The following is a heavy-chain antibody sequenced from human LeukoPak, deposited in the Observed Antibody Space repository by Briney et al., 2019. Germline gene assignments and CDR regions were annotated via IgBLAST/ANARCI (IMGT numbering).Heavy chain of an antibody. D-gene: IGHD3-22*01. V-gene: IGHV3-23*01. CDR2: ISGSGGST. CDR3: AALDSSGYPRGY. J-gene: IGHJ4*02. Sequence: PGGSLRLSCAASGFTVSSYAMSWVRQAPGKGLEWVSAISGSGGSTYYADSVKGRFTISRDNSKNTLYLQMNSLRAEDTAVYYCAALDSSGYPRGYWGQGTLVAVSS. CDR1: GFTVSSYA.